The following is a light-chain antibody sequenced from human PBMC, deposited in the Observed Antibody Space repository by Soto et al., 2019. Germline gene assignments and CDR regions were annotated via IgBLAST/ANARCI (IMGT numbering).Light chain of an antibody. CDR2: AAS. CDR3: QQYNSYPWT. CDR1: QSISSW. Sequence: DLPMTQSPSTLSASVGDRVTITCRASQSISSWLAWYQQKPGKAPKLLIYAASSLESGVPSRFSGSGSGTEFTLTISSLQPDDFATYYCQQYNSYPWTFGQGTKVEIK. J-gene: IGKJ1*01. V-gene: IGKV1-5*01.